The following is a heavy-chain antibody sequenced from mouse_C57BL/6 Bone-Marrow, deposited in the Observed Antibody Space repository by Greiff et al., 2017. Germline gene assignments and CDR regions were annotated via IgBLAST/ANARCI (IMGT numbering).Heavy chain of an antibody. CDR2: IYPRSGNN. Sequence: QVQLQQSGAELARPGASVKLSCKASGYTFTSYGISWVKQRTGQGLEWIGEIYPRSGNNYYNEKFKGKATLTADKSSSTAYMELRSLTSEDSAVYFCAYGVDYWGQGTTLTVSS. CDR1: GYTFTSYG. V-gene: IGHV1-81*01. J-gene: IGHJ2*01. D-gene: IGHD1-1*02. CDR3: AYGVDY.